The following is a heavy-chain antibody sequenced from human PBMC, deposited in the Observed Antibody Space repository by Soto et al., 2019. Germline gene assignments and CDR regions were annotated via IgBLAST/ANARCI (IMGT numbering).Heavy chain of an antibody. CDR1: GGSISSSNW. V-gene: IGHV4-4*02. Sequence: SSETLSLTCAVSGGSISSSNWWSWVRQPPGKGLEWIGEIYHSGSTNYNPSLKSRVTISVDKSKNQFSLKLSSVTAADTAVYYCARGPTSYYYYYGMDVWGQGTTVTVS. CDR2: IYHSGST. D-gene: IGHD1-1*01. J-gene: IGHJ6*02. CDR3: ARGPTSYYYYYGMDV.